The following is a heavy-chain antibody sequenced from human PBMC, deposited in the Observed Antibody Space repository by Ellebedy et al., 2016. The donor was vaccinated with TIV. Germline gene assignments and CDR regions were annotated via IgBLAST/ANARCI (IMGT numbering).Heavy chain of an antibody. CDR2: ISGSGLST. D-gene: IGHD2-21*01. CDR1: GFTFSKHA. V-gene: IGHV3-23*01. Sequence: GGSLRLSXRASGFTFSKHAMSWVRQAPGKGLGWVSAISGSGLSTHYADSVKGRFTISRDNSKSTLSLQMNSLRAEDTAVYYCAKPIGQMTQFQHTLDVWGQGTTVTVSS. J-gene: IGHJ6*02. CDR3: AKPIGQMTQFQHTLDV.